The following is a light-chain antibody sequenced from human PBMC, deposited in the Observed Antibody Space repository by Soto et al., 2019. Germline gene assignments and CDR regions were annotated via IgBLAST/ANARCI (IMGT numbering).Light chain of an antibody. Sequence: IQMTQSPSTLSASVGDRVTIACRASQSISNWLAWYQQKPGKAPKRLIYKASTLESGVPSRFSGSGSGTEFTLTISSLQPDDFATYYCQQYNTYWTFGQGTKVEIK. V-gene: IGKV1-5*03. J-gene: IGKJ1*01. CDR1: QSISNW. CDR2: KAS. CDR3: QQYNTYWT.